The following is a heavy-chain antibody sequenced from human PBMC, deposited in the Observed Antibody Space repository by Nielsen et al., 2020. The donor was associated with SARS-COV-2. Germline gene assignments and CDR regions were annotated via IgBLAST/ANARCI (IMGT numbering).Heavy chain of an antibody. CDR1: GFTVSSNY. J-gene: IGHJ6*02. CDR3: ARVRTVYSYYYGMDV. V-gene: IGHV3-53*01. CDR2: IYSGGST. Sequence: GESLKISCAASGFTVSSNYMSWVRQAPGKGLEWVSVIYSGGSTYYADSVKGRFTISRDNAKNTLYLQMNSLRAEDTAVYYCARVRTVYSYYYGMDVWGQGTTVTVSS. D-gene: IGHD3/OR15-3a*01.